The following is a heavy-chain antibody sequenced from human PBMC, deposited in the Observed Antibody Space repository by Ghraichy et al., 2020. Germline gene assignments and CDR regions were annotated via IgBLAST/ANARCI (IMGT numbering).Heavy chain of an antibody. J-gene: IGHJ4*02. D-gene: IGHD4-17*01. CDR1: GGSIIDYY. CDR3: ARQSDYGDAVVDY. V-gene: IGHV4-4*08. CDR2: IYSNVST. Sequence: TLSLTCTVSGGSIIDYYWSWIRQSPGKGLEWIGYIYSNVSTNYNPSLKRRITISADPSKNQFSLKLSSVTAADTAVYYCARQSDYGDAVVDYWGLGTLVTVSS.